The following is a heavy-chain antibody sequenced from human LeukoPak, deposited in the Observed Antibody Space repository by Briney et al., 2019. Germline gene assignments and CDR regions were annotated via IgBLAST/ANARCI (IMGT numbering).Heavy chain of an antibody. CDR3: ARGTGSSWYVPDY. D-gene: IGHD6-13*01. CDR2: IYYSGST. V-gene: IGHV4-39*07. CDR1: GGSISSSSYY. Sequence: SETLSLTCTVSGGSISSSSYYWGWIRQPPGKGLEWIGSIYYSGSTYYNPSLKSRVTISVDRSKNQFSLKLSSVTAADTAVYYCARGTGSSWYVPDYWGQGTLVTVSS. J-gene: IGHJ4*02.